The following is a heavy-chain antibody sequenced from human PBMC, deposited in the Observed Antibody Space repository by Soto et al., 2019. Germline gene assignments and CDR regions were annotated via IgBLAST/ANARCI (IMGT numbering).Heavy chain of an antibody. CDR3: ARDIRFLEWLLYHHYYYGMDV. CDR1: GFTFSSYA. J-gene: IGHJ6*02. Sequence: QVQLVESGGGVVQPGRSLRLSCAASGFTFSSYAMHWVRQAPGKGLEWVAVISYDGSSKYYADSVKGRFTISRDNSKNTLYLHMNSLRAEDTAVYYCARDIRFLEWLLYHHYYYGMDVWGQGTTVTVSS. V-gene: IGHV3-30-3*01. D-gene: IGHD3-3*01. CDR2: ISYDGSSK.